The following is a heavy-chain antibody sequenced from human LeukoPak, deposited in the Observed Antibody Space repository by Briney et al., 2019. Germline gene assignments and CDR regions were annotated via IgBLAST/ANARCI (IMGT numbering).Heavy chain of an antibody. Sequence: GASLKISCQGSGYSFTSYWIGWVRQLPGKGLEWMGIIYPGDSDTRYSPSFQGQVTISADKSISTAYLQWSSLKASDTAMYYCARDPSPRICSGGSCYSEDWFGPWGQGTLVTVSS. CDR1: GYSFTSYW. CDR3: ARDPSPRICSGGSCYSEDWFGP. CDR2: IYPGDSDT. D-gene: IGHD2-15*01. J-gene: IGHJ5*02. V-gene: IGHV5-51*01.